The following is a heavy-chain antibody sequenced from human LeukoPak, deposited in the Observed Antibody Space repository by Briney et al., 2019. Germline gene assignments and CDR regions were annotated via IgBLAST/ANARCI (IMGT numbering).Heavy chain of an antibody. D-gene: IGHD4-17*01. CDR1: GGSISSYY. Sequence: SETLSLTCTVSGGSISSYYWSWIRQPPGKGLEWIGYIYYSGSTNYNPSLKSRVTMSVDTSKNQFSLKLSSVTAADTAVYYCARHYGDFNPFDYWGQGTLVTVSS. CDR3: ARHYGDFNPFDY. CDR2: IYYSGST. J-gene: IGHJ4*02. V-gene: IGHV4-59*08.